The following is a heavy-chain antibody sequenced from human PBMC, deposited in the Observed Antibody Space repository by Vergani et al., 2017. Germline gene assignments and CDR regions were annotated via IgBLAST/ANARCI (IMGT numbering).Heavy chain of an antibody. V-gene: IGHV1-18*01. CDR3: ARDASNYDILTGYYLVDY. Sequence: QVQLVQSGAEVKKPGASVKVSCTASGYTFTSYGISWVRQAPGQGLEWMGWISAYNGNTNYAQKLQGRVTMTTDTSTSTAYMELRSLRSDDTAVYYCARDASNYDILTGYYLVDYWGQGTLVTVSS. J-gene: IGHJ4*02. CDR2: ISAYNGNT. D-gene: IGHD3-9*01. CDR1: GYTFTSYG.